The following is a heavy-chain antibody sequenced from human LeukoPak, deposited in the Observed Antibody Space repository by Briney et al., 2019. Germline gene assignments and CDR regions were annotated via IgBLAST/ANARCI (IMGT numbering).Heavy chain of an antibody. CDR3: ARGPWIQLDYYFDY. D-gene: IGHD5-18*01. Sequence: GGSLRLSCAASGFTVSSTCMSWVRQAPGKGLEWVSFIYSGGSTYYADSVKGRFTISRDNSKNTLYLQMNSLRAEDTAVYYCARGPWIQLDYYFDYWGQGTLVTVSS. V-gene: IGHV3-66*01. CDR2: IYSGGST. CDR1: GFTVSSTC. J-gene: IGHJ4*02.